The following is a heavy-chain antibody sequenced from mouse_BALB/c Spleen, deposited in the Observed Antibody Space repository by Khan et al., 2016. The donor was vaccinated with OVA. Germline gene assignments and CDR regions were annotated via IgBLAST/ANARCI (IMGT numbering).Heavy chain of an antibody. V-gene: IGHV2-6-1*01. CDR3: ARHDRYFYAMDY. Sequence: QVQLKESGPGLVAPSQSLSITCTISGFSLTSYGLHWVRQPPGKGLEWLVVIWSDGSTTYNSALKSRLIISKDNSKSQVFLKMNSHQTDDTAMYYCARHDRYFYAMDYWGQGTSVTVSS. J-gene: IGHJ4*01. CDR2: IWSDGST. CDR1: GFSLTSYG. D-gene: IGHD2-14*01.